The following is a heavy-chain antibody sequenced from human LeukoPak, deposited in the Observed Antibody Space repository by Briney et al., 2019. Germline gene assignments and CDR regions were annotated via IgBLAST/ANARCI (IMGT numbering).Heavy chain of an antibody. CDR3: ARHSNANCGGDCRTNWFDP. CDR1: GYSFTSYW. CDR2: IYPWYSDT. D-gene: IGHD2-21*01. V-gene: IGHV5-51*01. Sequence: GESLKISCKGSGYSFTSYWIGWVRQMPGKGLEVMGVIYPWYSDTRYSPSFQGQVTISADKSISTAYLQWSSLKASDTAMYYCARHSNANCGGDCRTNWFDPWGQGTLVTVSS. J-gene: IGHJ5*02.